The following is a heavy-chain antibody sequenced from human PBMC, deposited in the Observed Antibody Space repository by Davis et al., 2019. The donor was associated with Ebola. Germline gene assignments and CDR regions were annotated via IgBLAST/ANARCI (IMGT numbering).Heavy chain of an antibody. D-gene: IGHD2-2*01. V-gene: IGHV1-18*01. CDR3: AREGYCSSTSCYWDYYYYGMDV. CDR1: GYTFTSYG. J-gene: IGHJ6*02. CDR2: ISAYNGNT. Sequence: AASVKVSCKASGYTFTSYGISWVRQAPGQELEWMGWISAYNGNTNYAQKLQGRVTMTTDTSTSTAYMELRSLRSDDTAVYYCAREGYCSSTSCYWDYYYYGMDVWGQGTTVTVSS.